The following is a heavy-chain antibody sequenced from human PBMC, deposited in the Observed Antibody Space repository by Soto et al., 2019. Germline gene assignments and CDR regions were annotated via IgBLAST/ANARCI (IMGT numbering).Heavy chain of an antibody. J-gene: IGHJ4*02. CDR1: GYTFTSYG. V-gene: IGHV1-18*01. CDR3: AKELVRGVGSDY. Sequence: QVQLVQSGAEVKKPGASAKVSCKASGYTFTSYGISWVRQAPGQGLEWMGWISTYNGNTKYAQKLQGRVTMTTDISTSTSYMELRSLRSDDTAVFYWAKELVRGVGSDYWGEGTLVTVSS. CDR2: ISTYNGNT. D-gene: IGHD3-10*01.